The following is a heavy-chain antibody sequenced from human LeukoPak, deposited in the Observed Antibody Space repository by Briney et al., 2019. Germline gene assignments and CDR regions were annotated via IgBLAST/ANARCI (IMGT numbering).Heavy chain of an antibody. D-gene: IGHD6-13*01. CDR3: ARTYSSCWSYCDS. V-gene: IGHV1-46*01. Sequence: ASVKVSCKASGSTFTRYYIHWMRQAPGQGLDWMGMINPSSGSTRFAQMFQDRVTMTRDTSTSAVYMELSSLTSEDTAMYYCARTYSSCWSYCDSWGQGTLVTVSS. CDR1: GSTFTRYY. J-gene: IGHJ4*02. CDR2: INPSSGST.